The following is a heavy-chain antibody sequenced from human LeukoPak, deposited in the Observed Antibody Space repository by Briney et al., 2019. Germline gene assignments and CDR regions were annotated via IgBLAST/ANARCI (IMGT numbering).Heavy chain of an antibody. CDR3: ARACVPPGGGSGCPIPGFDY. D-gene: IGHD6-19*01. Sequence: ASVKVSCKASGYTFTSYGTSWVRQAPGQGLEWMGWISAYNGNTNYAQKLQGRVTMTTDTSTSTAYMELRSLRSDDTAVYYCARACVPPGGGSGCPIPGFDYWGQGTLVTVSS. J-gene: IGHJ4*02. CDR1: GYTFTSYG. CDR2: ISAYNGNT. V-gene: IGHV1-18*01.